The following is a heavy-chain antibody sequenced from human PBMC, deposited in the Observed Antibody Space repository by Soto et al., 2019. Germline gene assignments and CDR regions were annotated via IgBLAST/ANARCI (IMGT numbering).Heavy chain of an antibody. Sequence: QVTLKESGPVLVKPTETLTLTCTVFGFSLSNARMGVSWIRQPPGKALEWLAHIFSNDEKSYSTSLKSRLTTSAATSQSQAVLTMTNLDPVDTATYSCARIDLGPPGDRRAFDYWGQGTLVTVSS. V-gene: IGHV2-26*01. CDR1: GFSLSNARMG. CDR3: ARIDLGPPGDRRAFDY. J-gene: IGHJ4*02. D-gene: IGHD2-21*02. CDR2: IFSNDEK.